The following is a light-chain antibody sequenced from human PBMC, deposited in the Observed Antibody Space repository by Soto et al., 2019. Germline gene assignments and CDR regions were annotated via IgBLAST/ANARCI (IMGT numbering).Light chain of an antibody. Sequence: DIQMTQSPSSVSASVGDRVTMTCRASQGINSWLAWYQQKPGKAPKLLIYDASNLETGVPSRFSGRGYGTDFTFTISSLQPEDFATYFCQQYDTLKVTFGPGTKVDIK. V-gene: IGKV1-33*01. CDR1: QGINSW. CDR2: DAS. CDR3: QQYDTLKVT. J-gene: IGKJ3*01.